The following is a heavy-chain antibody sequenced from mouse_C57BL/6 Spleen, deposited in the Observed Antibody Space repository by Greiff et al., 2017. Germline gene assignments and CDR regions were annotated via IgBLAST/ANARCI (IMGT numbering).Heavy chain of an antibody. Sequence: EVKLMESGGGLVQPKGSLKLSCAASGFSFNTYAMNWVRQAPGKGLEWVARIRSKSNNYATYYADSVKDRFTISRDDSESMLYLQMSNLKTEDTAMYYCVRLFDYPYCYARDYWGQGTSVTVSS. D-gene: IGHD2-4*01. V-gene: IGHV10-1*01. CDR2: IRSKSNNYAT. J-gene: IGHJ4*01. CDR1: GFSFNTYA. CDR3: VRLFDYPYCYARDY.